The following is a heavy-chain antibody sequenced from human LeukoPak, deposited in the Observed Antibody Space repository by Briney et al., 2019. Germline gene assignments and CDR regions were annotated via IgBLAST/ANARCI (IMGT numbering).Heavy chain of an antibody. V-gene: IGHV4-39*01. Sequence: SETLSLTCTVSGASISSTTYYWGWIRQPPGKGLEWIGSIYYSGSTYYNPSLKSRVTISVDTSKNQFSLKLSSVTAADTAVYYCARNYCSGGSCYSGLDYWGQGTLVTVSS. CDR3: ARNYCSGGSCYSGLDY. D-gene: IGHD2-15*01. J-gene: IGHJ4*02. CDR2: IYYSGST. CDR1: GASISSTTYY.